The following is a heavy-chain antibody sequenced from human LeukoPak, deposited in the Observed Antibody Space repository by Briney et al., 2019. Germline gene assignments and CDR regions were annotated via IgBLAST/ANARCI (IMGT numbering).Heavy chain of an antibody. CDR1: GGSFSGYY. CDR2: INHSGST. CDR3: ASELTSGTAMVTGDY. Sequence: SETLSLTCAVYGGSFSGYYWSWIRQPPGKGLEWIGEINHSGSTNYNPSLKSRVTISVDTSKNQFSLKLSSVTAADTAVYYCASELTSGTAMVTGDYWGQGTLVTVSS. J-gene: IGHJ4*02. V-gene: IGHV4-34*01. D-gene: IGHD5-18*01.